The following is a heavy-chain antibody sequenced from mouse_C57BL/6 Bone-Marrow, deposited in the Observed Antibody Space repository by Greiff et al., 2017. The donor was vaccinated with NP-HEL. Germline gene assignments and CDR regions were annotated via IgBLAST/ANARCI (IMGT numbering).Heavy chain of an antibody. D-gene: IGHD2-10*01. J-gene: IGHJ2*01. CDR2: ISDGGSYT. CDR3: ARGSYYFLDY. CDR1: GFTFSSYA. Sequence: EVKLQESGGGLVKPGGSLKLSCAASGFTFSSYAMSWVRQTPEKRLEWVATISDGGSYTYYPDNVKGRFTISRDNAKNNLYLQMSHLKSEDTAMYYCARGSYYFLDYWGQGTTLTVSS. V-gene: IGHV5-4*03.